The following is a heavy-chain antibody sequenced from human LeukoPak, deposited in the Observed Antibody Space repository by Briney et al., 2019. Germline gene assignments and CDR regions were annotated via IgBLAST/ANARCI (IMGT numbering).Heavy chain of an antibody. CDR1: GFTFSSHG. CDR3: AREERDGYNYYWYFDL. Sequence: GGSLRLSCAASGFTFSSHGMHWVRQAPAKGREGVTFLRYDGSNKYYADSVKGRFTISRDNAKNSLYLQISRLRAEDTAMYYCAREERDGYNYYWYFDLWGRGTLVTVSS. J-gene: IGHJ2*01. CDR2: LRYDGSNK. D-gene: IGHD5-24*01. V-gene: IGHV3-30*02.